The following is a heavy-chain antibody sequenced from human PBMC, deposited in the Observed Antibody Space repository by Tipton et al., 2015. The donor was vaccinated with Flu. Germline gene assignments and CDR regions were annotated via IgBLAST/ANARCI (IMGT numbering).Heavy chain of an antibody. CDR2: IYHSGTT. CDR3: ARTTYDYTNYGTPGAYGMDV. V-gene: IGHV4-38-2*01. D-gene: IGHD3-16*01. Sequence: TLSLTCSVSGYSIRSACYWGWVRRPPGKGLEWIGTIYHSGTTYYNPSLKSRLTISVDTSKNQFSLRLTSVTAADTAVYYCARTTYDYTNYGTPGAYGMDVWSQGTTVTVSS. CDR1: GYSIRSACY. J-gene: IGHJ6*02.